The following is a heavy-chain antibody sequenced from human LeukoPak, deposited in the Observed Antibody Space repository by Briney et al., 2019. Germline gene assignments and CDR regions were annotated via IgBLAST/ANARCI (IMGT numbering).Heavy chain of an antibody. D-gene: IGHD6-6*01. J-gene: IGHJ4*02. CDR3: AKDWATLPSRLSPFDS. CDR1: GFTFSSYA. Sequence: GASPRLSCAASGFTFSSYAMSWVRQAPGKGLEWVSTISATGGGTVYADSVKGRFTISRDNSENMLLLQMNSLRADDTAVYYCAKDWATLPSRLSPFDSWGQGILVTVSS. CDR2: ISATGGGT. V-gene: IGHV3-23*01.